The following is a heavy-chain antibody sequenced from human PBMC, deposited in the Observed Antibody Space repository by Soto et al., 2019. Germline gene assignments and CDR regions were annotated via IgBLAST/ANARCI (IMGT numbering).Heavy chain of an antibody. CDR3: ATSSGGSWNDAFDI. J-gene: IGHJ3*02. D-gene: IGHD2-15*01. CDR2: ITPFNGNT. CDR1: GYTFTYRY. V-gene: IGHV1-45*02. Sequence: QMQLVQSGAEVKKTGSSVKVSCKASGYTFTYRYLHWVRQAPGQALEWMGWITPFNGNTNYAQKFQDRVTITRDRSMSTAYMELSSLRSEDTAMYYCATSSGGSWNDAFDIWCQGTILTVSS.